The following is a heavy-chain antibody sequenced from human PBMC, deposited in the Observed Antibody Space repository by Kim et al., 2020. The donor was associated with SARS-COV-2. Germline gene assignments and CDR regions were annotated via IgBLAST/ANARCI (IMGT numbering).Heavy chain of an antibody. CDR2: IDLRDSYT. CDR3: VGRPDYDY. D-gene: IGHD3-16*01. Sequence: GESLKISCKGSGYSFSDQWITWVRQVPGKGLEWMGRIDLRDSYTTYNPSFKGHVTISADKSITTAYLQWSSLKASDTAIYYCVGRPDYDYWGQGTLVTVS. CDR1: GYSFSDQW. J-gene: IGHJ4*02. V-gene: IGHV5-10-1*01.